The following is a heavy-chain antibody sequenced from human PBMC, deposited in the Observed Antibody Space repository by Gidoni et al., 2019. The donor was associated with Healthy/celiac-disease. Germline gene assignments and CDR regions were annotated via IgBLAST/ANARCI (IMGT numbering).Heavy chain of an antibody. D-gene: IGHD3-22*01. CDR2: INPSVGST. CDR1: GYTFTSYY. J-gene: IGHJ6*02. Sequence: QVQLVQSGAEVKKPGASVKVSCQASGYTFTSYYMHWVRQAPGQGLERMGIINPSVGSTSYAQKFQGRITMTRSTATSTVYMELSSLRSEDAAVYYCAREITTPWSDPPLYYGMDVWGQGTTVTVSS. CDR3: AREITTPWSDPPLYYGMDV. V-gene: IGHV1-46*03.